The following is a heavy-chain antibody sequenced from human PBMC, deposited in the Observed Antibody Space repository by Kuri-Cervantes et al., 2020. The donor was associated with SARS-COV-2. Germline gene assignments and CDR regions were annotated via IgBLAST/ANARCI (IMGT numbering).Heavy chain of an antibody. CDR3: YCAPKEGFDS. CDR1: GYTFTGYY. V-gene: IGHV1-2*02. J-gene: IGHJ4*02. D-gene: IGHD2-21*01. CDR2: INLNTDGT. Sequence: ASVKVSCKASGYTFTGYYIHWVRQAPGQGLEWMGWINLNTDGTHYAQNFQGRVTMTRDTSTSTVYLELSSLTSEDTAIYYCYCAPKEGFDSWGQGTLVTVSS.